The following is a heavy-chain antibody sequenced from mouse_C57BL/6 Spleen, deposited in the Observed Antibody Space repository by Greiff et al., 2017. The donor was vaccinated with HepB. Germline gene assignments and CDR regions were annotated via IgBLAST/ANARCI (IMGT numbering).Heavy chain of an antibody. J-gene: IGHJ2*01. V-gene: IGHV1-64*01. CDR1: GYTFTSYW. CDR3: ARRPYGNFDY. D-gene: IGHD2-1*01. CDR2: IHPNSGST. Sequence: VQLQQPGAELVKPGASVKLSCKASGYTFTSYWMHWVKQRPGQGLEWIGMIHPNSGSTNYNEKFKSKATLTVDKTSSTAYMQLSSLTSEDSADYYCARRPYGNFDYWGQGTTLTVSS.